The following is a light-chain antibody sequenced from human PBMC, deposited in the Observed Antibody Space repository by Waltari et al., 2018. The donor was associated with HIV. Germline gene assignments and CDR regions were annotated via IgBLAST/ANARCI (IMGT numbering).Light chain of an antibody. CDR2: AAS. CDR3: QQSYSTPFT. J-gene: IGKJ3*01. Sequence: DIQMTQSTSSLSASVGDSVTITCRASQSISSYLNWYQQKPGKAPKLLIYAASSLQSGVPSRFSGSGSGTDFTLTISSLQPEDCATYYCQQSYSTPFTFGPGTKVDIK. V-gene: IGKV1-39*01. CDR1: QSISSY.